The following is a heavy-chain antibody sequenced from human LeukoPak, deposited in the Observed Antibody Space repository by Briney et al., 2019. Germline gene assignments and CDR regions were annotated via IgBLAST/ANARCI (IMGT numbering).Heavy chain of an antibody. CDR3: AKDLGVVVPAAIRGADAFDI. CDR2: ISGSGGST. Sequence: GGSLRLSCAASGFTFSRYAMSWVRQAPGKGLEWVSAISGSGGSTYYADSVKGRFTISRENSKNTMFPQMNSLRAEDTAVYYCAKDLGVVVPAAIRGADAFDIWGQGTMVTVSS. J-gene: IGHJ3*02. CDR1: GFTFSRYA. D-gene: IGHD2-2*02. V-gene: IGHV3-23*01.